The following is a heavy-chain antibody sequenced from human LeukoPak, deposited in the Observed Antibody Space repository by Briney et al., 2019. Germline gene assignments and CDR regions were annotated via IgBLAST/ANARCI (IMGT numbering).Heavy chain of an antibody. CDR1: GFLFGDYA. CDR2: INWRSDAV. J-gene: IGHJ4*02. Sequence: KTGGSLRLSCAASGFLFGDYAMHWVRQAPGKGLEWVGGINWRSDAVGYADSVKGRFAISRDNAQNSLYLQMNSLRPDDTALYYCKKELDYSNRKPEAYFDLLGQGTLVTVSS. V-gene: IGHV3-9*01. CDR3: KKELDYSNRKPEAYFDL. D-gene: IGHD4-11*01.